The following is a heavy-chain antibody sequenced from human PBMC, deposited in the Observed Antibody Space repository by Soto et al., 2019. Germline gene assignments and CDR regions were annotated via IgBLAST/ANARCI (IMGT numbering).Heavy chain of an antibody. CDR3: ARHSSGFNY. CDR2: IHYSGST. V-gene: IGHV4-39*01. D-gene: IGHD6-19*01. Sequence: SETLSLTCTVSGVSISSSYYYWGWIRQPPGKGLEWTGTIHYSGSTYYNPSLNSRIIISIDTSKNQFSLKLNSVTAMYYCARHSSGFNYWGQGTLVTVSS. CDR1: GVSISSSYYY. J-gene: IGHJ4*02.